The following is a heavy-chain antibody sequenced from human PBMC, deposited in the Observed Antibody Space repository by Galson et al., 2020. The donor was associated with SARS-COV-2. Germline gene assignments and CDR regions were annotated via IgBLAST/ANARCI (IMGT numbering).Heavy chain of an antibody. V-gene: IGHV2-5*02. CDR3: AHRRSDSEEGGDDGDFCCSACDV. Sequence: SGPTLVKPTQTLTLTCTFSGFSLTTSGVGVGWIRQPPGKALEWLAIIYWDDDDRYSPSLKSRLTITKDTSKNQVVLTMTNMDPVDTATYYCAHRRSDSEEGGDDGDFCCSACDVWGQGTMVTVSS. CDR1: GFSLTTSGVG. CDR2: IYWDDDD. J-gene: IGHJ3*01. D-gene: IGHD2-21*01.